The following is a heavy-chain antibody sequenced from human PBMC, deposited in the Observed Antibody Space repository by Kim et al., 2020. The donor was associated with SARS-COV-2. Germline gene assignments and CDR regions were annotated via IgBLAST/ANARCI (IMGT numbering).Heavy chain of an antibody. V-gene: IGHV4-31*03. CDR3: ARGYSGYDFGHAFDI. CDR1: GGSISSGGYY. D-gene: IGHD5-12*01. Sequence: SETLSLTCTVSGGSISSGGYYWSWIRQHPGKGLEWSGYIYYSGSTYYNPSLKSRVTISVDTSKNQFSLKLSSVTAADTAVYYCARGYSGYDFGHAFDIWGQGTMVTVSS. J-gene: IGHJ3*02. CDR2: IYYSGST.